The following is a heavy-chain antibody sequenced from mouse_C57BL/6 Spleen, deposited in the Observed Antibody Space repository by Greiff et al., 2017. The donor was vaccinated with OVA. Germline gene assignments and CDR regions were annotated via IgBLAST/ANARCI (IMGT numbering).Heavy chain of an antibody. CDR3: AKHHDYPYYYAMDY. CDR2: INPNNGGP. D-gene: IGHD2-4*01. Sequence: VQLKQSGPELVKPGASVKMSCKASGYTFTDYNMHWVKQSHGQSLEWIGYINPNNGGPSYTQKFTGKATLTVNESSSTAYMELRSLTSEDSAVYYCAKHHDYPYYYAMDYWGQGTSVTVSS. J-gene: IGHJ4*01. V-gene: IGHV1-22*01. CDR1: GYTFTDYN.